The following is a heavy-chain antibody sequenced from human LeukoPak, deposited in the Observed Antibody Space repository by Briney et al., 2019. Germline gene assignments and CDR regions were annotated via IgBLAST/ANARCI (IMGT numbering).Heavy chain of an antibody. D-gene: IGHD6-6*01. CDR2: VYYTGST. CDR1: GGSVSNYY. J-gene: IGHJ4*02. V-gene: IGHV4-59*08. Sequence: SETLSLTCSVSGGSVSNYYWSWIRQPPGKGLEWIGYVYYTGSTNYNPSLKSRVTMFEDKSKNQFSLRLYSVTVADTAAYYCARHFAYSSSSYFDYWGQGSLVTVSS. CDR3: ARHFAYSSSSYFDY.